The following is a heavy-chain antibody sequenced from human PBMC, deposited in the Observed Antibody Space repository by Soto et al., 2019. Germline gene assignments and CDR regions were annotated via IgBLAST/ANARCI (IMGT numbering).Heavy chain of an antibody. J-gene: IGHJ4*02. CDR1: GYTFTGYY. CDR2: INPNSSGT. D-gene: IGHD6-6*01. CDR3: ARGVAARRPIDY. V-gene: IGHV1-2*02. Sequence: ASVKVSCKASGYTFTGYYMHWVRQAPGQGLEWMGWINPNSSGTNYAQKFQDRVTMTRDTSISTAYMELSRLRSDDSAVYCCARGVAARRPIDYWGQGTLVTVSS.